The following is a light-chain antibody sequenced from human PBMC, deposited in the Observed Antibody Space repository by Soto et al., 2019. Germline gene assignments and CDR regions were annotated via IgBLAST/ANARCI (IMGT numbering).Light chain of an antibody. Sequence: SVLTQPPSASGSPGQSVTISCTGTSSDVGGYNYVSWCQQHPGKAPKLMIYEVSKRPSGVPDRFSGSKSGNTASLTISGLQAEDEADYYCSSYTSSSTPLVFGTGTKVTVL. CDR2: EVS. V-gene: IGLV2-8*01. CDR1: SSDVGGYNY. J-gene: IGLJ1*01. CDR3: SSYTSSSTPLV.